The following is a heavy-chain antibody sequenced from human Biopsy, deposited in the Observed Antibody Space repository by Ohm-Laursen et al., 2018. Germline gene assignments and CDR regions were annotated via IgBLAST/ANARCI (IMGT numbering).Heavy chain of an antibody. D-gene: IGHD6-13*01. CDR3: ARTPILIVSAGLVYRHRRHLQGMDV. J-gene: IGHJ6*02. Sequence: TQTLTLTCSFSGFSPRARGLCVSWISQAPGQALEGLARVDWDDYKDYSASLQTKLSISKDTSNDQVVLTVNNVDPADTATYYCARTPILIVSAGLVYRHRRHLQGMDVWGQGIAVTVS. V-gene: IGHV2-70*11. CDR1: GFSPRARGLC. CDR2: VDWDDYK.